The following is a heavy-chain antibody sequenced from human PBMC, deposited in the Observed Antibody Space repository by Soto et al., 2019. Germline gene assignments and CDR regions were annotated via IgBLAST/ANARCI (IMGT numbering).Heavy chain of an antibody. CDR1: GGTFSSYA. D-gene: IGHD3-22*01. CDR2: IIPIFGTA. CDR3: ARGLPQYYYDSSGSDALGYGMDV. Sequence: EASVKVSCKASGGTFSSYAISWVRQAPGQGLEWMGGIIPIFGTANYAQKFQGRVTITADESTSTAYMELSSLRSEDTAVYYCARGLPQYYYDSSGSDALGYGMDVWGQGTTVTVSS. V-gene: IGHV1-69*13. J-gene: IGHJ6*02.